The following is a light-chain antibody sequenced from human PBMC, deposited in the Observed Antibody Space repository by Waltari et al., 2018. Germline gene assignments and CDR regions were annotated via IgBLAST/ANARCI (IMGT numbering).Light chain of an antibody. V-gene: IGKV3-15*01. CDR3: QQSNDWPWT. Sequence: EVVLTQSPGTLSVSPGERATLSCRASQSVTTNLAWYQQKPGQAPRPLFYAASTRATGIPVRFSGSGSGTDFTLTISSLQSEDFAVYYCQQSNDWPWTFGQGTRVEI. CDR1: QSVTTN. J-gene: IGKJ1*01. CDR2: AAS.